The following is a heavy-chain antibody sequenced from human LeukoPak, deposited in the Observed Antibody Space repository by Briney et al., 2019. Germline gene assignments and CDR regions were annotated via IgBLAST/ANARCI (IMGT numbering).Heavy chain of an antibody. Sequence: PSETLSLTCTVSGGSLSSYYWSWIRQPPGKGLEWIGYVYYSGSTYYNPSLTSRVTISVDTSKNQFSLKLSSVTAADTAVYYCARAPWGYDYVWGSYRYYFDYWGQGTLVTVSS. CDR2: VYYSGST. CDR3: ARAPWGYDYVWGSYRYYFDY. J-gene: IGHJ4*02. D-gene: IGHD3-16*02. CDR1: GGSLSSYY. V-gene: IGHV4-59*08.